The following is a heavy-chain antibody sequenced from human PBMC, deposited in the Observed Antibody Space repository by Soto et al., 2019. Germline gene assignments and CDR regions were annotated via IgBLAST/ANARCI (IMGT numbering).Heavy chain of an antibody. CDR2: IYYSGST. Sequence: SETLSLTCTVSGGSISSYYWSWIRQPPGKGLEWIGYIYYSGSTNYNPSLKSRVTISVDTSKNQFSLKLSSVTAADTAVYYCARTYSGYDPERNYYYMDVWGKGTTVTVSS. D-gene: IGHD5-12*01. CDR1: GGSISSYY. J-gene: IGHJ6*03. V-gene: IGHV4-59*01. CDR3: ARTYSGYDPERNYYYMDV.